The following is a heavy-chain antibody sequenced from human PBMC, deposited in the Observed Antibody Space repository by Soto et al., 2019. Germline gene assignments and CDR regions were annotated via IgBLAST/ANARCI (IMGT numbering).Heavy chain of an antibody. CDR2: IYPSGST. Sequence: SETLSLTCTVSGGSISGHSWVWVRQPAGKGLEWIGHIYPSGSTSYNPSLRSRVTMSLDTSSNQIFLNLTSVTAADTAVFYCVRGRSYSVYDFWGPGTLVTVSS. CDR3: VRGRSYSVYDF. CDR1: GGSISGHS. J-gene: IGHJ4*02. V-gene: IGHV4-4*07. D-gene: IGHD5-12*01.